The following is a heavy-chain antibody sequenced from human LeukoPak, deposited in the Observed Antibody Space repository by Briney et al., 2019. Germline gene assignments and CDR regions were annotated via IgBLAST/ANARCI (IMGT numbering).Heavy chain of an antibody. D-gene: IGHD5-18*01. J-gene: IGHJ4*02. CDR2: ISRSADNT. CDR1: VFTFGSYA. Sequence: GGSLRLSCAASVFTFGSYAMSWVRQAPGKGLEWVSGISRSADNTCYTDSVKGRFTISRDNSKNTLYLQMSSLRAEDTAVYYCAKDLGNSFGYENVFDYWGQGTLVTVSS. CDR3: AKDLGNSFGYENVFDY. V-gene: IGHV3-23*01.